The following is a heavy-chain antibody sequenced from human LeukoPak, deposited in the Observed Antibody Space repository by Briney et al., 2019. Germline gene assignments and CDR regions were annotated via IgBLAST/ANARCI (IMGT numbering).Heavy chain of an antibody. J-gene: IGHJ4*02. CDR2: INHSGST. V-gene: IGHV4-34*01. CDR3: ARGPQWELIDY. CDR1: GGSFSGYY. D-gene: IGHD1-26*01. Sequence: SETLSLTCAVYGGSFSGYYWSWIRQPPGKGLEWIGEINHSGSTNYNPSLKSRVTISVDTSKNQFSLKLSSVTAADTAVYYCARGPQWELIDYWGQGTLVTASS.